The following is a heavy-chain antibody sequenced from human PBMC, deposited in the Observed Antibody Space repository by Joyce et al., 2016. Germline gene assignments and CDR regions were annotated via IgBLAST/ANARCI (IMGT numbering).Heavy chain of an antibody. CDR3: TSESCGSCIGGACPPFAA. V-gene: IGHV1-69*06. D-gene: IGHD2-2*03. J-gene: IGHJ5*02. CDR2: ITPRFGTT. Sequence: QLVQSGADVKKPGSSVKVVCKTSGGSFSSCDINWVRQAVGQGREWMGVITPRFGTTHYAQKFRDRLTLTADTSTKTAHMELSGLTSDDTALYFCTSESCGSCIGGACPPFAAWGQGSLVTVSS. CDR1: GGSFSSCD.